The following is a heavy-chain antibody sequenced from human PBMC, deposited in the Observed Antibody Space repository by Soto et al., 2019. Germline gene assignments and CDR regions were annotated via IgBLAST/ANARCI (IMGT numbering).Heavy chain of an antibody. CDR1: GFTFSSYA. J-gene: IGHJ6*02. CDR3: ARRSGAAGYCSSTSCYYYYGMDV. V-gene: IGHV3-64*01. D-gene: IGHD2-2*01. Sequence: GGSLRLSCAASGFTFSSYAMHWVLQAPGKGLEYVSAISSNGGSTYYANSVKGRFTISRDNSKNTLYLQMGSLRAEDMAVYYCARRSGAAGYCSSTSCYYYYGMDVWGQGTTVAVSS. CDR2: ISSNGGST.